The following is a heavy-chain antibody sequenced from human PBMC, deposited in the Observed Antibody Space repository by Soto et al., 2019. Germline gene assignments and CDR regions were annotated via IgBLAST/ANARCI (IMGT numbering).Heavy chain of an antibody. D-gene: IGHD2-8*02. CDR3: AKDQSGLRDDAFDI. J-gene: IGHJ3*02. CDR1: GFTFSSYA. V-gene: IGHV3-23*01. Sequence: GGSLRLSCAASGFTFSSYAMSWVRQAPGKGLEWVSAISGSGGSTYYEDSVKGRFCISRDNSKYTMYLQMNSMRAEDTAVYYCAKDQSGLRDDAFDIWGQGTMVTVSS. CDR2: ISGSGGST.